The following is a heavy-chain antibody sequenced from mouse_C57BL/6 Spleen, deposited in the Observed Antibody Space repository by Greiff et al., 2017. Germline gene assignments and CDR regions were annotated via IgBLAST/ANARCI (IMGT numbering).Heavy chain of an antibody. Sequence: EVKLMESGAELVRPGASVKLSCTASGFNIKDYYMHWVKQRPEQGLEWIGRIDPEDGDTEYAPKFQGKATMTADTSSNTAYLQLSSLTSEDTAVYYCTRDSSGYSLDYWGQGTTLTVSS. V-gene: IGHV14-1*01. CDR1: GFNIKDYY. D-gene: IGHD3-2*02. CDR2: IDPEDGDT. J-gene: IGHJ2*01. CDR3: TRDSSGYSLDY.